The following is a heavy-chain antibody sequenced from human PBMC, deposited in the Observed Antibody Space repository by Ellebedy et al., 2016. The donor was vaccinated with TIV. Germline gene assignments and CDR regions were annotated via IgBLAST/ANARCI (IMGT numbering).Heavy chain of an antibody. J-gene: IGHJ4*02. D-gene: IGHD5-18*01. Sequence: PGGSLRLSCAASGFTFSSYAMSRVRQAPGQGLEWVSGINANGVSIAYADSVKGRFTISRDNSKNTLFLQMNSLRAEDTAVYYCAKDRPPGDGYWVFDNWGQGTLVSVSS. CDR2: INANGVSI. V-gene: IGHV3-23*01. CDR1: GFTFSSYA. CDR3: AKDRPPGDGYWVFDN.